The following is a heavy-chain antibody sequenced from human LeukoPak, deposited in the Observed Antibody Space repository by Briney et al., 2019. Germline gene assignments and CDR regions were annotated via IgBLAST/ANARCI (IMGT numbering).Heavy chain of an antibody. J-gene: IGHJ3*02. V-gene: IGHV3-23*01. D-gene: IGHD2-2*01. CDR3: ARYCSSTSCYRSPDAFDI. Sequence: GGSLRLSCAASGFTFSSYAMSWVRRAPGKGLEWVSAISGSGGSTYYADSVKGRFTISRDNSKNTLYLQMNSLRAEDTAVYYCARYCSSTSCYRSPDAFDIWGQGTMVTVSS. CDR2: ISGSGGST. CDR1: GFTFSSYA.